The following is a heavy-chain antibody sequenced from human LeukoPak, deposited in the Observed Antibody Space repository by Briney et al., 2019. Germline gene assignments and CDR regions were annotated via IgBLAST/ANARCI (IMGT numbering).Heavy chain of an antibody. Sequence: SETLSLTCTVSGGSISSYYWSWIRQPPGKGLEYIGHIYYSGSTNYNPSLKSRVTISVDTSKNQFSLRLSSVTAADTAVYYCARHKDGGSFPMDSWGQGTLVTVSS. CDR2: IYYSGST. CDR3: ARHKDGGSFPMDS. J-gene: IGHJ4*02. V-gene: IGHV4-59*08. D-gene: IGHD1-26*01. CDR1: GGSISSYY.